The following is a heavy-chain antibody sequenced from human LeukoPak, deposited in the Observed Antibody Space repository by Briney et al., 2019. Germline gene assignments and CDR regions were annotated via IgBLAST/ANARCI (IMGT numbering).Heavy chain of an antibody. J-gene: IGHJ4*02. D-gene: IGHD3-3*01. Sequence: SETLSLTCTVSGSXISSYYCSWIPQPPGKGLEWIGYIYYSGGTNYNPSLKRRVTISVDTSKNQFSLTLSSVTAADTAVYYCARHFFQDPFDYWGQGTMVTVSS. CDR3: ARHFFQDPFDY. CDR1: GSXISSYY. CDR2: IYYSGGT. V-gene: IGHV4-59*08.